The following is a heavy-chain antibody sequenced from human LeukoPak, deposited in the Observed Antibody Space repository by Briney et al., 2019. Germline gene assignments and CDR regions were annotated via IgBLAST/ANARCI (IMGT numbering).Heavy chain of an antibody. V-gene: IGHV4-34*01. CDR2: INHSGST. Sequence: SETLSLTCAVYGGSFSGYYWSWIRQPPGKGLEWIGEINHSGSTNYNPSLKSRVTISVDTSKNQFSLKLSSVTAADTAVYYCAITALSMTSDYWGRGTLVTVSS. D-gene: IGHD1-14*01. J-gene: IGHJ4*02. CDR1: GGSFSGYY. CDR3: AITALSMTSDY.